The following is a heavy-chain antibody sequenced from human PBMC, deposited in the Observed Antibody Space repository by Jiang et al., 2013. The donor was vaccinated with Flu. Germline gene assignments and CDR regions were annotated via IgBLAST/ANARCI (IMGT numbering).Heavy chain of an antibody. J-gene: IGHJ4*02. Sequence: KPSETLSLTCTVSGASISGYYWSWIRQPPGKGLEWIGYIYYQGNTNYNPPLWSRVTMSVDTSGNQFSLKLNSVTAADTALYYCARFSSGPAIFDHWGQGTLVAVSS. CDR1: GASISGYY. D-gene: IGHD3-22*01. V-gene: IGHV4-59*01. CDR2: IYYQGNT. CDR3: ARFSSGPAIFDH.